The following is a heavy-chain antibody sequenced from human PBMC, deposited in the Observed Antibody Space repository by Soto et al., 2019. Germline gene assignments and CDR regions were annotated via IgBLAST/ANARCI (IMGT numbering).Heavy chain of an antibody. CDR2: IYTSGST. V-gene: IGHV4-4*07. Sequence: PSKTLSLTCTVSGGSISSYYWSWIRQPAGKGLEWIGRIYTSGSTNYNPSLKSRVTMSVDTSKSQFSLNLSSVTAADTAVYYCARACSSTNCYDVFDYWGQGTLVTSPQ. CDR3: ARACSSTNCYDVFDY. CDR1: GGSISSYY. D-gene: IGHD2-2*01. J-gene: IGHJ4*02.